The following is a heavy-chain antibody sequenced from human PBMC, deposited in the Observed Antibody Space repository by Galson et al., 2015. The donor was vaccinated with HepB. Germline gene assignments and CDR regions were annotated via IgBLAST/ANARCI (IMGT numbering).Heavy chain of an antibody. CDR1: GGTFSSYA. J-gene: IGHJ4*02. CDR3: ASSPITMIGVNDY. CDR2: IIPIFGTA. V-gene: IGHV1-69*13. D-gene: IGHD3-22*01. Sequence: SVKVSCKASGGTFSSYAISWVRQAPGQGLEWMGGIIPIFGTANYAQKFQGRVTITADESTSTAYMELSSLRSEDTAVYYCASSPITMIGVNDYWGQGTLVTVSS.